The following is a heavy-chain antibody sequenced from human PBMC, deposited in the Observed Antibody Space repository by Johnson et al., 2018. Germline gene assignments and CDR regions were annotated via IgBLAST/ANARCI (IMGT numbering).Heavy chain of an antibody. Sequence: VQLVESGGGLVQPGRSLRLSCTASGFTSGDYAMSWFRQAPGKGLEWLCFIRSKAYGGTTEYAASVKGRFTIQRDDSKSIAYLQMNSRKTEDTAVYYCRRVRSRNAAEYFQHWGQGTLVTVSS. CDR2: IRSKAYGGTT. V-gene: IGHV3-49*03. CDR3: RRVRSRNAAEYFQH. J-gene: IGHJ1*01. CDR1: GFTSGDYA.